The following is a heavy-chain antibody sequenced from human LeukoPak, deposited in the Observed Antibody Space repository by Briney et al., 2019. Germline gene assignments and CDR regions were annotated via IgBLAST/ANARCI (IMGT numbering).Heavy chain of an antibody. J-gene: IGHJ4*02. Sequence: GGSLRLSCAASGFTFSSYSMNWVRQAPGKGLEWVSSISSSSSYIYYADSVKGRFTISRDNAKNSLYLQMNSLRAEDAAVYYCARSPGYSYGQVYFDYWGQGTLVTVSS. CDR3: ARSPGYSYGQVYFDY. D-gene: IGHD5-18*01. CDR2: ISSSSSYI. V-gene: IGHV3-21*01. CDR1: GFTFSSYS.